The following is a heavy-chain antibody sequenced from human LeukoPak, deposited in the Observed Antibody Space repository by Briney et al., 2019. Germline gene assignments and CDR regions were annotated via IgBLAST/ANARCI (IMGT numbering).Heavy chain of an antibody. CDR2: ISHSEDT. V-gene: IGHV4-38-2*02. J-gene: IGHJ5*02. Sequence: SETLSLTCYVSGDSISSSYFWGWIRQPPGTGLEWIGSISHSEDTFYNPSLKSRVTISVDTSKNHFSLNLSAVTAADTAVYYCARARKYNGNPNWIDLWGQGVLVTVSS. D-gene: IGHD2-8*01. CDR1: GDSISSSYF. CDR3: ARARKYNGNPNWIDL.